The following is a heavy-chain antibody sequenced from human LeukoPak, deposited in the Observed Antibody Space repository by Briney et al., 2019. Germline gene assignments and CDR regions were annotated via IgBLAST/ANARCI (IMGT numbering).Heavy chain of an antibody. D-gene: IGHD6-19*01. CDR2: IWYDGSNK. V-gene: IGHV3-33*08. CDR1: GFTFSSYA. CDR3: ARTRLASNWFDP. Sequence: GGSLRLSCAASGFTFSSYAMSWVRQAPGKGLEWVAVIWYDGSNKYYADSVKGRFTISRDNSKNTLYLQMNSLRAEDTAVYYCARTRLASNWFDPWGQGTLVTVSS. J-gene: IGHJ5*02.